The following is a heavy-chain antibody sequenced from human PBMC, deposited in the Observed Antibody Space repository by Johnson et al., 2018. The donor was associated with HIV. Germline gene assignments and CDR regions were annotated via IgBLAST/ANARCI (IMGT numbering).Heavy chain of an antibody. CDR2: ISGSGGTT. V-gene: IGHV3-23*04. CDR3: AKCIWGSSLIDAFDV. CDR1: GFTFSSYA. J-gene: IGHJ3*01. Sequence: VQVVESGGGLVQPGGSLRLSCAASGFTFSSYAMSWVRQAPGKGLEWVSAISGSGGTTYYADSVKGRFTISRDNSKNTLYLQMNSLRVEDTAVYYCAKCIWGSSLIDAFDVWGQGTMVTVSS. D-gene: IGHD6-13*01.